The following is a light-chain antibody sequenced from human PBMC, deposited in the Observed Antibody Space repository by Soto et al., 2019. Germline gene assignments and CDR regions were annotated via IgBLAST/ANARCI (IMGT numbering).Light chain of an antibody. CDR2: DVS. Sequence: QSALTQPASVSGSPGQSITISCTGASSDVGGYNYVSWYQQHPGKAPKLIIYDVSYRPSGVSDRFSGSKSGNTASLTISGLQAEDEADYYCSSYISTDTSHVFGTGTKVTVL. CDR3: SSYISTDTSHV. V-gene: IGLV2-14*03. CDR1: SSDVGGYNY. J-gene: IGLJ1*01.